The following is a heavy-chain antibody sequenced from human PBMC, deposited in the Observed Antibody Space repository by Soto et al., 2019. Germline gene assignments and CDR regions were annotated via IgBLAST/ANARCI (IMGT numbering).Heavy chain of an antibody. CDR1: GGSISSYY. CDR3: ARERGYDGDYYFDY. Sequence: SETLSLTCTVSGGSISSYYWSWIRQPPGKGLEWIGYIYYIGSTSYNPSLKSRVTVSVDTSKNQFSLKLNSVTAADTAVYYCARERGYDGDYYFDYWGQGTLVTVSS. D-gene: IGHD5-12*01. CDR2: IYYIGST. J-gene: IGHJ4*02. V-gene: IGHV4-59*01.